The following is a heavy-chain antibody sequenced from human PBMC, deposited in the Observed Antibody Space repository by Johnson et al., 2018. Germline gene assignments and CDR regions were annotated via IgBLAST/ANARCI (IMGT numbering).Heavy chain of an antibody. CDR1: EFTFSRYR. CDR2: ISASSSYI. V-gene: IGHV3-21*01. CDR3: ARGTSGYYGMDV. D-gene: IGHD1-1*01. Sequence: EVQLVESGGALVQPGGSLRLSCAASEFTFSRYRMNWVRQAPGKGLEWVSSISASSSYIYYADSLKGRFTISRDNAKNSLYLQMNSLRAEDTAVYYCARGTSGYYGMDVWGQGTTVTVSS. J-gene: IGHJ6*02.